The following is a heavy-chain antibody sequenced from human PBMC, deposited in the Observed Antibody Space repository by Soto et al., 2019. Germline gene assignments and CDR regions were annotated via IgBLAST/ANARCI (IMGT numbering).Heavy chain of an antibody. D-gene: IGHD6-6*01. CDR1: GGTFSSYA. CDR3: ASRDLGIAARSYYYGMDV. V-gene: IGHV1-69*13. Sequence: SVKVSCKASGGTFSSYAISWVRQAPGQGLEWMGGIIPIFGTANYAQKFQGRVTITADESTSTAYMELSSLRSEGTAVYYCASRDLGIAARSYYYGMDVWGQGTTVTVSS. J-gene: IGHJ6*02. CDR2: IIPIFGTA.